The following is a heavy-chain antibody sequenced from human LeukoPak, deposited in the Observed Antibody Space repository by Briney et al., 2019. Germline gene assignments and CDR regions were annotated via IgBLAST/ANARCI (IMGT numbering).Heavy chain of an antibody. D-gene: IGHD2-21*01. CDR1: GGSISTSSYY. J-gene: IGHJ4*02. V-gene: IGHV4-39*01. Sequence: PSETLSLTCTVSGGSISTSSYYWGWIRQPPGRGLEWIGNIFYSGSTYYNPSLKSRITISVDASKNQFSLKMRSVTAADTAVYYCARHWPGEGAFDYWGQGTLVTVSS. CDR3: ARHWPGEGAFDY. CDR2: IFYSGST.